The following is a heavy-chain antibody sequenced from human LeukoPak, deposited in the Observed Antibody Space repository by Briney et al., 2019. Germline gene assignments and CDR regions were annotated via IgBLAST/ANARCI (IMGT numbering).Heavy chain of an antibody. CDR1: GYTFTGYY. D-gene: IGHD2-15*01. Sequence: ASVKVSCKASGYTFTGYYMHWVRQAPGQGLEWMGRINPNSGGTNYAQKFQGRVTTTRDTSISTAYMELSRLRSDDTAVYYCARGTRRYCSGGSCYRYWGQGTLVTVSS. CDR3: ARGTRRYCSGGSCYRY. V-gene: IGHV1-2*06. CDR2: INPNSGGT. J-gene: IGHJ4*02.